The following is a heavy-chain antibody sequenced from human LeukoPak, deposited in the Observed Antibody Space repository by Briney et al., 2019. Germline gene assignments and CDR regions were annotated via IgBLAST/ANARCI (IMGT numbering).Heavy chain of an antibody. CDR2: ISYEGSTK. D-gene: IGHD3-10*01. CDR1: GFTFNDYG. CDR3: AKGVGFRGIPYQAYFDH. Sequence: AGGSLRLSCAASGFTFNDYGMHWVRQAPGKGLEWVAVISYEGSTKYYADSVRGRFTISRDDSKNTLYLQMNSLRPEDTAVYSCAKGVGFRGIPYQAYFDHWGQGILVTVSS. J-gene: IGHJ4*02. V-gene: IGHV3-30*18.